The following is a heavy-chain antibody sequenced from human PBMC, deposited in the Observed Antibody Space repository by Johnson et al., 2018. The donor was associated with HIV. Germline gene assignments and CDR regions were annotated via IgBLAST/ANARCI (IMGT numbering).Heavy chain of an antibody. V-gene: IGHV3-9*01. CDR3: ALKAAFNDAFDI. Sequence: VQLVESGGGLVQPGRSLRLSCAASGFSFDDYAMHWVRQAPGKGLEWVSGISWNSGSIGYADSVKGRFTISRDNSKNTLYLQMNSLRAEDTAVYYCALKAAFNDAFDIWGQGTMVTVSS. J-gene: IGHJ3*02. D-gene: IGHD6-25*01. CDR1: GFSFDDYA. CDR2: ISWNSGSI.